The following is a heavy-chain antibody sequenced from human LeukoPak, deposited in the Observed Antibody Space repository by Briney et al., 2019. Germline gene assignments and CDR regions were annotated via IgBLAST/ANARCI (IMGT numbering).Heavy chain of an antibody. CDR1: GFTFSSDW. V-gene: IGHV3-7*04. CDR2: INPDGSEK. J-gene: IGHJ4*02. D-gene: IGHD2-2*01. Sequence: GGSLRLSCAVSGFTFSSDWMIWVRQAPGKGLEWVANINPDGSEKNYVDSVRGRFTISRDNAKNSLDLQMNSLRAEDTAVYYCARGTSCYSVDYWGQGTLVTVSS. CDR3: ARGTSCYSVDY.